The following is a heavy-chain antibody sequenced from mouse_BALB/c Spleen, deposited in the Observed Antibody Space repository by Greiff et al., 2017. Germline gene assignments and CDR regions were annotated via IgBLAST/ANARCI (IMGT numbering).Heavy chain of an antibody. CDR2: ISYSGST. Sequence: EVQLQESGPGLVKPSQSLSLTCTVTGYSITSDYAWNWIRQFPGNKLEWMGYISYSGSTSYNPSLKSRISITRDTSKNQFFLQLNSVTTEDTATYYCARHPHAMDYWGQGTSVTVSS. CDR1: GYSITSDYA. V-gene: IGHV3-2*02. J-gene: IGHJ4*01. CDR3: ARHPHAMDY.